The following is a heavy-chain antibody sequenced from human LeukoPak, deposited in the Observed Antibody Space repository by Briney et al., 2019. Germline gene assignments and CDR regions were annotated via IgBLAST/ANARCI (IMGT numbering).Heavy chain of an antibody. V-gene: IGHV3-30-3*01. Sequence: PGGSLRLSCAASGFTFSNYAIHWVRQAPGEGLEWVAVISYDGTNKYYADSAKGRFTISRDNSKNTLYLQMNSLRAEDAAVYYCARAVAGHEIFDYWGQGTLVTVSS. CDR2: ISYDGTNK. CDR1: GFTFSNYA. J-gene: IGHJ4*02. D-gene: IGHD6-19*01. CDR3: ARAVAGHEIFDY.